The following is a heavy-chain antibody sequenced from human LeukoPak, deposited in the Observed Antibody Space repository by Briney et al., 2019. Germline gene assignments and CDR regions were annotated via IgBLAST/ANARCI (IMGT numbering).Heavy chain of an antibody. CDR1: GLTFSSYA. V-gene: IGHV3-23*01. D-gene: IGHD2-15*01. CDR3: AKEGYCSGGSCYEN. Sequence: GGSLRLSCTGSGLTFSSYAMGWVRQAPGKGLEWVSAISGSGGSTYYADSVKGRFTISRDNSKNTLYLQMNSLRAEDTAVYYCAKEGYCSGGSCYENWGQGTLVTVSS. J-gene: IGHJ4*02. CDR2: ISGSGGST.